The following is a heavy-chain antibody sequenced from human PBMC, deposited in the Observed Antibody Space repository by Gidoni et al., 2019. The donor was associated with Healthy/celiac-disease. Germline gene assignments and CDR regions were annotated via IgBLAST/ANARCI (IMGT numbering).Heavy chain of an antibody. Sequence: QVQLVESGGGVVQPGRSLRLSCAASAFTFSSYGMHWVRQAPGKGLEWVAVISYDGSNKYYADSVKGRFTISRDNSKNTLYLQMNSLRAEDTAVYYCAKVGCGGDCYSYFDYWGQGTLVTVSS. CDR2: ISYDGSNK. J-gene: IGHJ4*02. V-gene: IGHV3-30*18. D-gene: IGHD2-21*02. CDR3: AKVGCGGDCYSYFDY. CDR1: AFTFSSYG.